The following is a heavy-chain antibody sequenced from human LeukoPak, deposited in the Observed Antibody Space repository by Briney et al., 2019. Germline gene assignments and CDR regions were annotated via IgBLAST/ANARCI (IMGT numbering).Heavy chain of an antibody. J-gene: IGHJ3*02. CDR2: IYHSGST. CDR3: ARDRSGYDSSDFYPWAFDI. D-gene: IGHD3-22*01. Sequence: PSETLSLTCTVSGGSISNYYWSWIRQPPGKGLEWIGYIYHSGSTNYNPSLKSRVTISVDTSKKQFSLKLSSVTAADTAVYYCARDRSGYDSSDFYPWAFDIWGQGTMVTVSS. V-gene: IGHV4-59*01. CDR1: GGSISNYY.